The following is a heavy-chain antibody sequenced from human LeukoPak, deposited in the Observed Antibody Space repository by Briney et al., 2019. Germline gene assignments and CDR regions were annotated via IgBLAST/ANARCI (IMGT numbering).Heavy chain of an antibody. Sequence: QSGGSLRLSCAASGLTVTSNYMSWVRQAPGKGLAWVSIIYSGGTTYYADSVKGRFTISRDDSKNTLYLHTNSLRAEDTAVYYCAGPRFGELLYDYWGQGTLVTVSS. CDR1: GLTVTSNY. J-gene: IGHJ4*02. CDR3: AGPRFGELLYDY. V-gene: IGHV3-53*01. D-gene: IGHD3-10*01. CDR2: IYSGGTT.